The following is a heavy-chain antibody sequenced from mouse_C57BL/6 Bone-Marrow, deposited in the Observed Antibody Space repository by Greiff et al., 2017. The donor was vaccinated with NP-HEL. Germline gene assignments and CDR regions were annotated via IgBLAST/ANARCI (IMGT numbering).Heavy chain of an antibody. Sequence: VQLQQSGAELVKPGASVKISCKASGYAFSSYWMNWVKQRPGKGLEWIGQIYPGDGDTNYNGKFKGKATLTADKSSSTAYMQLSSLTSEDSAVYFCARGDYYGSSYSWYFDVWGTGTTVTVSS. CDR1: GYAFSSYW. D-gene: IGHD1-1*01. J-gene: IGHJ1*03. CDR3: ARGDYYGSSYSWYFDV. CDR2: IYPGDGDT. V-gene: IGHV1-80*01.